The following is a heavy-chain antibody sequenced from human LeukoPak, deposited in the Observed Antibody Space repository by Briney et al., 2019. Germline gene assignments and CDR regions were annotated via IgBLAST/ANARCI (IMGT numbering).Heavy chain of an antibody. CDR3: ASGRLNIYGDS. V-gene: IGHV3-66*01. J-gene: IGHJ4*02. Sequence: GGSLRLSCAASEFTVSTNYMSWVRQAPGKGLEWVSVIYSDGTTYYADSVKGRFTISRDNSRNTLHLQMNSLRPEDTAVYFCASGRLNIYGDSWGQGTLSPSPQ. CDR2: IYSDGTT. D-gene: IGHD5-18*01. CDR1: EFTVSTNY.